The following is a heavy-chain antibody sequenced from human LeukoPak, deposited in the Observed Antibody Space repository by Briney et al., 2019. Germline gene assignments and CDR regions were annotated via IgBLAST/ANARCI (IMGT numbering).Heavy chain of an antibody. J-gene: IGHJ3*02. CDR1: GGSISSGDYY. CDR3: ARGSPIVVVITSSAFDI. D-gene: IGHD3-22*01. Sequence: SQTLSLTCTVSGGSISSGDYYWSWIRQPPGKGLEWIGYIYYSGSTYYNPSLKSRVTISVDMSKNQFSLKLSSVTAADTAVYYCARGSPIVVVITSSAFDIWGQGTMVTVSS. V-gene: IGHV4-30-4*01. CDR2: IYYSGST.